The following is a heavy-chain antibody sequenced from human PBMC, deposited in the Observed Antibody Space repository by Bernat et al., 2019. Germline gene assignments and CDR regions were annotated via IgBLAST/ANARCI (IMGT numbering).Heavy chain of an antibody. V-gene: IGHV3-15*01. CDR2: IKSKTDGGTT. J-gene: IGHJ1*01. CDR1: GLTFINAW. CDR3: TPSYYYSGTLRHAEYFQI. Sequence: VQLVESGGGLVKPGGSLRLSFEASGLTFINAWMSWVRQAPGKGLEWVGLIKSKTDGGTTNYAAPAKGRFNIPRDDSKNTLYLQLNSLKTEDTAVYYCTPSYYYSGTLRHAEYFQIWGQGTLVTVSP. D-gene: IGHD3-10*01.